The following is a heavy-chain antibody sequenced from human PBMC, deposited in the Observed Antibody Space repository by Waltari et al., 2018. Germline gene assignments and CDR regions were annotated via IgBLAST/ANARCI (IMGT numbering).Heavy chain of an antibody. J-gene: IGHJ4*02. CDR3: ARDMGIYTNYAAY. D-gene: IGHD4-4*01. V-gene: IGHV3-7*01. Sequence: EVQLVESGGGLVQPGGSLRLSCVASGFTFSRHWMSWLRQAPGKGLEWVANINEDESEKFYADSVKGRFTSSRDNAKNSLYLQMNSLRVEDTAYYYCARDMGIYTNYAAYWGQGSLVTVSS. CDR1: GFTFSRHW. CDR2: INEDESEK.